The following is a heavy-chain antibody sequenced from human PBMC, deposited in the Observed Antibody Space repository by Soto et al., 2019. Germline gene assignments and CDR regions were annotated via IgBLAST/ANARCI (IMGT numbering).Heavy chain of an antibody. V-gene: IGHV1-69*12. CDR1: GGTFSSYA. CDR3: XRHVXXXGYXYGMDV. CDR2: IIPIFGTP. J-gene: IGHJ6*02. Sequence: QVQLVQSGAEVKRPGSSVKVSCKASGGTFSSYAISWVRQAPGQGLEWMGGIIPIFGTPNYAQKFQGRVTITADESTSTAYMELSSLRSEDTAVYYCXRHVXXXGYXYGMDVWGQGTTVTVSS.